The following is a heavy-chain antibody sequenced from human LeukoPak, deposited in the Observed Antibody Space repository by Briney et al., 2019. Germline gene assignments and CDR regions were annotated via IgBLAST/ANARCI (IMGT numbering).Heavy chain of an antibody. Sequence: PSETLSLTCTVSGGSISSYYWSWIRQPPGKGLEWIGFIYYSGSTNYNPSLKSRVTISVHTSKNQFSLKLSSVTAADTAVYYCARGNWNDVVGYYFDYWGQGTLVTVSS. J-gene: IGHJ4*02. D-gene: IGHD1-1*01. V-gene: IGHV4-59*01. CDR3: ARGNWNDVVGYYFDY. CDR1: GGSISSYY. CDR2: IYYSGST.